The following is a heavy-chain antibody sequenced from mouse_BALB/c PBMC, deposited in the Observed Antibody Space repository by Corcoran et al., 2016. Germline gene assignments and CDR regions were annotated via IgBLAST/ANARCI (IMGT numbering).Heavy chain of an antibody. J-gene: IGHJ2*01. D-gene: IGHD2-1*01. CDR3: ARAPYGNYVDY. Sequence: DVQLQESGPGLVKPSQSLSLTCSVTGYSITSGYYWNWIRQFPGNKLEWMGYISYDGSNNYNPSLKNRISITRDTSKNQFFLKLNSVTTEDTATYYCARAPYGNYVDYWGQGTTLTVSS. CDR2: ISYDGSN. CDR1: GYSITSGYY. V-gene: IGHV3-6*02.